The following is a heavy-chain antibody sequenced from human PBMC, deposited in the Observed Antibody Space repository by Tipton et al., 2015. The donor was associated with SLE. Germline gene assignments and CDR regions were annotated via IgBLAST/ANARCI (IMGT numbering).Heavy chain of an antibody. D-gene: IGHD6-13*01. J-gene: IGHJ6*02. Sequence: TLSLTCTVSGGSISSYYWSWIRQPPGKGLEWIGYIYYSGSTNYNPSLKSRVTISADTSKNLFSLKLSSVTAADPAVYYCARQGQQLVRPYYYGMDVWGQGTTVTVSS. V-gene: IGHV4-59*08. CDR1: GGSISSYY. CDR3: ARQGQQLVRPYYYGMDV. CDR2: IYYSGST.